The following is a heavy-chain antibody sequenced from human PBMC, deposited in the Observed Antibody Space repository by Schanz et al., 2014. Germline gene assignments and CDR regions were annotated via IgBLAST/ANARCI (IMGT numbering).Heavy chain of an antibody. V-gene: IGHV1-18*04. D-gene: IGHD3-10*01. CDR1: GYTFTNYG. CDR2: ISAYNGNT. J-gene: IGHJ5*02. Sequence: QVQLVQSGAEVKKPGASVTVSCKASGYTFTNYGITWVRQAPGQGLEWMGWISAYNGNTNYAQKFQGRVTMTTDTSTSTAYMELRSLRSDDTAVYYCARDGTIWFGELCPWFDPWGQGTLVTVSS. CDR3: ARDGTIWFGELCPWFDP.